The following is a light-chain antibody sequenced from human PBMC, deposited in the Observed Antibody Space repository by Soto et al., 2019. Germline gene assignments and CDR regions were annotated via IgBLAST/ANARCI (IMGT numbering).Light chain of an antibody. CDR1: QSVTYN. J-gene: IGKJ4*01. CDR3: QQDKASAPRT. V-gene: IGKV3-15*01. Sequence: EIVMTQSPATLSVSPGETATLSCRASQSVTYNFAWYQQKPGQGPRLLIYGAFTRATGIPARFSGSGSGTEVTPTISRLQSGDFAVYYCQQDKASAPRTFGGGTKGEIK. CDR2: GAF.